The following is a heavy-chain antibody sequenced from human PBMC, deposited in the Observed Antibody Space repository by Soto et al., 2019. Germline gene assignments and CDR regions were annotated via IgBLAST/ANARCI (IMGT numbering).Heavy chain of an antibody. CDR1: GFTFSIYS. CDR3: ARASAARHIY. CDR2: ISSSSSYI. V-gene: IGHV3-21*01. D-gene: IGHD6-6*01. J-gene: IGHJ4*02. Sequence: RGSLRLSCASSGFTFSIYSMNWVRQAPGKGLEWVSSISSSSSYIYYADSVKGRFTISRDNAKNSLYLQMNSLRAEDTSVYYCARASAARHIYWGQGTMVTVSS.